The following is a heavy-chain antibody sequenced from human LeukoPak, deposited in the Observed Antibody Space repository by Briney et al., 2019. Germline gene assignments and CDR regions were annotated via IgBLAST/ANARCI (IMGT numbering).Heavy chain of an antibody. Sequence: KTSETLSLTCTVSGGSISSYYWSWIRQPPGKGLEWIGYIYHSGSTNYNPSLKSRVTISVDTSKNQFSLKLSSVTAADTAVYYCARGGLELENDYWGQGTLVTVSS. CDR3: ARGGLELENDY. V-gene: IGHV4-59*01. J-gene: IGHJ4*02. D-gene: IGHD1-7*01. CDR1: GGSISSYY. CDR2: IYHSGST.